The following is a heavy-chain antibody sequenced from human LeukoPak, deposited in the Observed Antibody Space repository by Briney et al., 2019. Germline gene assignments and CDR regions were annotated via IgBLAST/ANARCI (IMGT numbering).Heavy chain of an antibody. Sequence: SETLSLTCTVSSGSITGHHWSWIRQSPGKGLEWIGYIYVNDGGTDYNPSLKSQATISVDTSKNQFSLHLNAVTAADTAVDYCARDAAARSDLWGRGTLVTVAS. CDR2: IYVNDGGT. J-gene: IGHJ2*01. CDR3: ARDAAARSDL. D-gene: IGHD6-25*01. CDR1: SGSITGHH. V-gene: IGHV4-59*11.